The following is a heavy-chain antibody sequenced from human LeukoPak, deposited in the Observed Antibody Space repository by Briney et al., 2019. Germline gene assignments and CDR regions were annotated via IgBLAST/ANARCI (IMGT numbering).Heavy chain of an antibody. D-gene: IGHD3-22*01. CDR2: IIPIFGTA. V-gene: IGHV1-69*01. CDR3: ARGYNYYDSSGYYRTLDY. Sequence: SVKVSCKASGGTFSSYAISWVRQAPGQGLEWMGGIIPIFGTANYAQKFQGRVTITADESTSTAHMELSSLRSEDTAVYYCARGYNYYDSSGYYRTLDYWGQGTLVTISS. J-gene: IGHJ4*02. CDR1: GGTFSSYA.